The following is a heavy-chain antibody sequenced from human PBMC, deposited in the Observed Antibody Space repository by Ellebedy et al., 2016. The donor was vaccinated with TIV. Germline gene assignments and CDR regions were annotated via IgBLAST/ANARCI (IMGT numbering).Heavy chain of an antibody. CDR1: GGSFSGYY. CDR3: ARHWGLGSQWLFPFDY. Sequence: SETLSLTCAVYGGSFSGYYWSWIRQPPGKGLEWIGEINHSGSTNYNPSLKSRVTISVDTSKNQSSLKLSSVTAADTAVYYCARHWGLGSQWLFPFDYWGQGTLVTVSS. V-gene: IGHV4-34*01. J-gene: IGHJ4*02. D-gene: IGHD6-19*01. CDR2: INHSGST.